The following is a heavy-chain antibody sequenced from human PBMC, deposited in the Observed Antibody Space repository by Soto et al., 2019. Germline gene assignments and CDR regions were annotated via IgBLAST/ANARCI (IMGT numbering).Heavy chain of an antibody. Sequence: SETLSLTCSVSGGSINSSSYFWGWVRQAPGKGLEWIGSIYCSGSTYYNPSLRSRVTISVDTSKNQFSLKLSSVTAADTAVFYCARHYSRGSGKWFDPWGQGTLVTGSS. V-gene: IGHV4-39*01. J-gene: IGHJ5*02. CDR3: ARHYSRGSGKWFDP. D-gene: IGHD6-19*01. CDR1: GGSINSSSYF. CDR2: IYCSGST.